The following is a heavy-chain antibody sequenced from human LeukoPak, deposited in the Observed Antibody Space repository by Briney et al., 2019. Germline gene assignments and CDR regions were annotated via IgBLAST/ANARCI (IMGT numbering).Heavy chain of an antibody. CDR2: IYYSGST. J-gene: IGHJ4*02. CDR1: GGSISSYY. V-gene: IGHV4-59*01. D-gene: IGHD6-13*01. Sequence: PSETLSLTCTVSGGSISSYYWSWIRQPPGKGLERIGYIYYSGSTNYNPSLKSRVTISVDTSKNQFSLKLSSVTAADTAVYYCARVGEGSSWYDLDYWGQGTLVTVSS. CDR3: ARVGEGSSWYDLDY.